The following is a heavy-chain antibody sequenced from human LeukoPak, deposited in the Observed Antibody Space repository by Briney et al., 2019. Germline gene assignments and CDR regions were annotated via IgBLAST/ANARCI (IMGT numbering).Heavy chain of an antibody. CDR2: IYHSGST. V-gene: IGHV4-4*02. J-gene: IGHJ5*02. CDR1: GGSISSSNW. Sequence: SGTLSLTCAVSGGSISSSNWWSWVRQPPGKGLEWIGEIYHSGSTNYNPSLKSRVTISVDKSKNQFSLKLSSVTAADTAVYYCARQAHTVTLYNWFDPWGQGTLVTVSS. CDR3: ARQAHTVTLYNWFDP. D-gene: IGHD4-17*01.